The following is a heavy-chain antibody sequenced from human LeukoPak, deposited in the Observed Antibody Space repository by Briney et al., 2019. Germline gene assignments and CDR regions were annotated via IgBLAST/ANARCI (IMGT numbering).Heavy chain of an antibody. D-gene: IGHD5-24*01. CDR1: GFTFSSYS. CDR2: ISSSSSYI. Sequence: PGGSLRLSCAASGFTFSSYSMNWVRQAPGKGLEWVSSISSSSSYIYYADSVKGRFTISRDNAKNSLYLQMNSLRAEDTAVYYCAREMATIRLGIRYFDYWGQGTLVTVSS. J-gene: IGHJ4*02. V-gene: IGHV3-21*01. CDR3: AREMATIRLGIRYFDY.